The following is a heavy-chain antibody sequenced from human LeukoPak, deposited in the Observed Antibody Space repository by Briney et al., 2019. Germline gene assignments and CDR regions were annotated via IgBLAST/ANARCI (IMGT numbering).Heavy chain of an antibody. J-gene: IGHJ4*02. CDR3: ARPRTQGYCSGGSCYSAPDY. Sequence: GGSLRLSCAASGFTFSSYGMHWVRQAPGKGLEWVAAISYDGSNKYYADSVKGRFTISRDNSKNTLYLQMNSLRAEDTAVYYCARPRTQGYCSGGSCYSAPDYWGQGTLVTVSS. D-gene: IGHD2-15*01. CDR2: ISYDGSNK. CDR1: GFTFSSYG. V-gene: IGHV3-30*03.